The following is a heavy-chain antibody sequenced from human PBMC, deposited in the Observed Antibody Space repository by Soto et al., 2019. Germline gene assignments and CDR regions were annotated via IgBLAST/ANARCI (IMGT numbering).Heavy chain of an antibody. CDR3: ARAMRIGSWFDP. J-gene: IGHJ5*02. D-gene: IGHD1-26*01. CDR2: IYYSGST. CDR1: GGSISSYY. V-gene: IGHV4-59*01. Sequence: QVQLQESGPGLVKPSETLSLTCTVSGGSISSYYWSWIRQPPGKGLEWIGYIYYSGSTNYNPSLKSRVTISVDTSKNQFSLKLSSVTAADTAVYYCARAMRIGSWFDPWGQGTLVTVSS.